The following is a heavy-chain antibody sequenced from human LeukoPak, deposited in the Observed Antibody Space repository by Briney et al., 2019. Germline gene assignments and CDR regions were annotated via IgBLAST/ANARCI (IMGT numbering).Heavy chain of an antibody. V-gene: IGHV3-30*03. CDR2: ISYDGSNK. Sequence: GGSLRLSCAASGFSFSNYGMHWFRQAPGKGLEWVAVISYDGSNKYYPDSVKGRFTISRDNSKNTLYLQMNSLRAEDTAVYYCASTETPYYYDSNGFYPYYFDYWGQGTLVTVAS. D-gene: IGHD3-22*01. J-gene: IGHJ4*02. CDR3: ASTETPYYYDSNGFYPYYFDY. CDR1: GFSFSNYG.